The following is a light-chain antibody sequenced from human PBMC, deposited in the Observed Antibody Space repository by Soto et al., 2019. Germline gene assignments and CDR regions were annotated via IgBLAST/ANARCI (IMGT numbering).Light chain of an antibody. CDR1: QSVSNNY. CDR2: GAS. Sequence: EIVLTDSPGTLSLSQWEIATLSCRASQSVSNNYLAWYQQKPGQAPRLLIYGASSRATGIPDRFSGGGSGTDFTLIISSLQPEDFALYYCQQDYNPWTFGQGTKVDIK. J-gene: IGKJ1*01. CDR3: QQDYNPWT. V-gene: IGKV3-20*01.